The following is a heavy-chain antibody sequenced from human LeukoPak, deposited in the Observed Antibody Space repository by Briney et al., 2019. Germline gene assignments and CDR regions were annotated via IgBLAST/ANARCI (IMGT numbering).Heavy chain of an antibody. CDR1: GGSISSSSYY. J-gene: IGHJ3*02. D-gene: IGHD6-19*01. V-gene: IGHV4-39*07. CDR3: ARESRDGSGAFDI. CDR2: INHSGST. Sequence: SETLSLTCTVFGGSISSSSYYWGWIRQPPGKGLEWIGEINHSGSTNYNPSLKSRVTISVDTSKNQFSLKLSSVTAADTAVYYCARESRDGSGAFDIWGQGTMVTVSS.